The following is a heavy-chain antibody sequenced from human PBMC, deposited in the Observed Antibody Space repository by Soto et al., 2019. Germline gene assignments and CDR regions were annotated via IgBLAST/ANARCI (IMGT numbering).Heavy chain of an antibody. CDR2: ISWDGGST. D-gene: IGHD3-16*02. CDR1: GFTFDDYT. Sequence: PGGSLRLSCAASGFTFDDYTMHWVRQAPGKGLEWVSLISWDGGSTYYADSVKGRFTISGDNSKNSLYLQMNSLRTEDTALYYCAKGAITFGGVIVVRDDAFDIWGQGTMVTVS. V-gene: IGHV3-43*01. CDR3: AKGAITFGGVIVVRDDAFDI. J-gene: IGHJ3*02.